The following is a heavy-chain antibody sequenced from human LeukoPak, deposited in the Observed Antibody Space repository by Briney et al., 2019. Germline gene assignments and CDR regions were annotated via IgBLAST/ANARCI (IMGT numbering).Heavy chain of an antibody. CDR1: GYTFTDYY. J-gene: IGHJ5*02. CDR2: INPNSGGT. CDR3: ARSGMVRGFDP. D-gene: IGHD3-10*01. V-gene: IGHV1-2*02. Sequence: ASVKVSCKASGYTFTDYYIHWVRQAPGQGLEWMGWINPNSGGTRYVQKFQGRVSMTRDTSSTTAYVELSRLRSDDTAVYYCARSGMVRGFDPWGQGTLVTVSS.